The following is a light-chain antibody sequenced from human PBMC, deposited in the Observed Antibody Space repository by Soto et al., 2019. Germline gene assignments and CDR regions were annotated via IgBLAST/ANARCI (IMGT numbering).Light chain of an antibody. CDR2: EVN. Sequence: QSALTQTPSASGSPGQSVTISCTGTSSDVGNYNYVSWYQQYPGKAPKLMIYEVNKRPSGVPDRFSGSKSGNTASLTVSGLQVEDEADYYCTSYAAGKNVVFGGGTKLTVL. CDR3: TSYAAGKNVV. V-gene: IGLV2-8*01. J-gene: IGLJ2*01. CDR1: SSDVGNYNY.